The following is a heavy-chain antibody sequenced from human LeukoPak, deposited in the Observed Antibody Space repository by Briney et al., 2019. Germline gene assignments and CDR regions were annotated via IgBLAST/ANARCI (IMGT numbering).Heavy chain of an antibody. V-gene: IGHV3-30*02. D-gene: IGHD3-10*01. Sequence: PSGGSLRLSCAASGFTFSSYSMNWVRQAPGKGLEWVTFILFDGSNKYYADSVKGRFTISRDNSKNTLYLQMDSLRVEDTAVYYCAKTVLRGEKGTAYYYYYYMDVWGKGTTVTISS. CDR1: GFTFSSYS. CDR2: ILFDGSNK. CDR3: AKTVLRGEKGTAYYYYYYMDV. J-gene: IGHJ6*03.